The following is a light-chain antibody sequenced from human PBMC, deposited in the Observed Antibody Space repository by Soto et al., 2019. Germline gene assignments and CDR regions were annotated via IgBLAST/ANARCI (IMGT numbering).Light chain of an antibody. CDR1: HSVSSS. CDR3: QQYNDWPLT. J-gene: IGKJ4*01. CDR2: GAS. V-gene: IGKV3-15*01. Sequence: EIVMTQSPATLSVSPGERATISCRATHSVSSSLAWYQQKPGQAPRLLIYGASTRATGIPVRFSGSGSGTEFTVTISSLQSEDSAVYYCQQYNDWPLTFGGGTKVEIK.